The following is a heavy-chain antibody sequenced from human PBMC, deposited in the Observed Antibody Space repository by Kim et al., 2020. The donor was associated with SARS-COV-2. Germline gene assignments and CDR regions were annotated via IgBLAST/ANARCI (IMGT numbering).Heavy chain of an antibody. CDR2: RYYSGST. V-gene: IGHV4-59*13. CDR1: GGSMSSYY. CDR3: ARKIGDALGGGMVV. Sequence: SETLSLTCTVSGGSMSSYYWTWIRQPPGKGLEWIGYRYYSGSTNYNPSLASRVTISVDTSKNQFSLKLSSVTAADTAVYYWARKIGDALGGGMVVWGQGT. J-gene: IGHJ6*02. D-gene: IGHD3-10*01.